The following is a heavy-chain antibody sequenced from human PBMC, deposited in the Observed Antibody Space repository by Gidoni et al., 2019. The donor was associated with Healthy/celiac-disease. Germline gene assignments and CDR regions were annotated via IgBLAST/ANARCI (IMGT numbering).Heavy chain of an antibody. J-gene: IGHJ6*03. Sequence: GLQAPGQGLEWMGGITPIFGTANYAQKFQGRVTITADESTSTAYMELSSLRSEDTAVYYCARVAVSIFGVVITDYYYYYYMDVWGKGTTVTVSS. V-gene: IGHV1-69*01. D-gene: IGHD3-3*01. CDR3: ARVAVSIFGVVITDYYYYYYMDV. CDR2: ITPIFGTA.